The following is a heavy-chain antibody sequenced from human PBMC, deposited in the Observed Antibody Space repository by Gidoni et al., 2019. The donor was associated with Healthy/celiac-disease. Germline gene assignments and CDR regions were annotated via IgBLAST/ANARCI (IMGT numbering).Heavy chain of an antibody. CDR1: GGTFRSYA. D-gene: IGHD3-22*01. V-gene: IGHV1-69*01. Sequence: QVQLVQSGAEVKQPGSSVKVSCKASGGTFRSYAISWVRQAPGQGLEWMGGIIPIFGTANYAQKFQGRVTITADESTSTAYMELSSLRSEDTAVYYCARASYYYDSSGYSNFDYWGQGTLVTVSS. CDR2: IIPIFGTA. J-gene: IGHJ4*02. CDR3: ARASYYYDSSGYSNFDY.